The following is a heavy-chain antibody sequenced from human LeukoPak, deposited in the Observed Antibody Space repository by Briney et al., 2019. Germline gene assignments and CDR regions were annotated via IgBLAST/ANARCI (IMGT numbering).Heavy chain of an antibody. V-gene: IGHV4-34*08. J-gene: IGHJ4*02. CDR1: GFTFSDYT. CDR3: AGSTGIAVAGKTRPFDY. Sequence: GSLRLSCAASGFTFSDYTMSWVRQPPGKGLEWIGEINHSGSINYNPSLKSRVTISVDTSKNQFSLKLSSVTAADTAVYYCAGSTGIAVAGKTRPFDYWGQGTLVTVSS. CDR2: INHSGSI. D-gene: IGHD6-19*01.